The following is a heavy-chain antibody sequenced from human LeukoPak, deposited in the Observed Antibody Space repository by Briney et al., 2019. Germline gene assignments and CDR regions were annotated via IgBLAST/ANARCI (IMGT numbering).Heavy chain of an antibody. CDR3: ARDGGIVGATTFDY. Sequence: PSETLSLTCVVPGYSISSGYYWGWIRQPPGKGLEWIGSIYHSGSTYYNPSLKSRVTISVDTSKNQFSLKLSSVTAADTAVYYCARDGGIVGATTFDYWGQGTLVTVSS. CDR2: IYHSGST. V-gene: IGHV4-38-2*02. D-gene: IGHD1-26*01. CDR1: GYSISSGYY. J-gene: IGHJ4*02.